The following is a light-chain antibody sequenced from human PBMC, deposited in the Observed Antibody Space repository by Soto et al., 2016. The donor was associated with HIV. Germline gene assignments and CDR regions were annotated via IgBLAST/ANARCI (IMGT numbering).Light chain of an antibody. CDR3: QAWDSSTARVV. J-gene: IGLJ2*01. V-gene: IGLV3-1*01. CDR1: KLGNKY. CDR2: QDT. Sequence: SHGLTQPPSVSVSPGQAVSITCSGDKLGNKYACWYQQKPGQSPVLVIFQDTKRPSGIPERFSGSNSGNTATLTISETQAMDEADYYCQAWDSSTARVVFGGGTKLTVL.